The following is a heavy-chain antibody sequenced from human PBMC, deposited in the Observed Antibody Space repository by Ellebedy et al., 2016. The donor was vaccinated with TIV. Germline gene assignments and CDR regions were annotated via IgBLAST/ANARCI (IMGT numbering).Heavy chain of an antibody. CDR3: AKRVGDTISHLDY. CDR1: GFTFSSYS. J-gene: IGHJ4*02. D-gene: IGHD1-26*01. V-gene: IGHV3-21*01. CDR2: ISHSSTYI. Sequence: PGGSLRLSCVGSGFTFSSYSMNWVRQAPGKGLEWVSSISHSSTYINYADSVKGRFTISRDSAKNSLYLQMSSLRAEDTAVYYCAKRVGDTISHLDYWGQGTLVTVSS.